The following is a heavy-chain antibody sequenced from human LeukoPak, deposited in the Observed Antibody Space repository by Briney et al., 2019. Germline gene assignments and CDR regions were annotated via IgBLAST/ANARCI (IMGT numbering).Heavy chain of an antibody. CDR3: AKDFRIGYTAHFDY. CDR2: IYENGGTT. J-gene: IGHJ4*02. V-gene: IGHV3-23*01. D-gene: IGHD2-2*02. Sequence: GGSLRLSCVGSGFTFRSHAMSWVRQAPEKGLEFVSGIYENGGTTYYADSVKGRFSISRDNSKNTLYLQMDSLGGEDTAVYYCAKDFRIGYTAHFDYWGQGALVTVSS. CDR1: GFTFRSHA.